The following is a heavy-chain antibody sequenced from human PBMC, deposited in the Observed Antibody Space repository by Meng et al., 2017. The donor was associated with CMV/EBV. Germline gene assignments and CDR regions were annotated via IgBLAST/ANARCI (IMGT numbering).Heavy chain of an antibody. J-gene: IGHJ6*02. Sequence: GESLKISCAASGFTFSGYAMHWVRQAPGKGLEWVAVISYDGSNKYYADSVKGRFTISRDNSKNTLYLQMNSLRAEDTAVYYCACGVVVPAAISVRVISVLGYYYYGMDVWGQGTTVTVSS. CDR2: ISYDGSNK. V-gene: IGHV3-30*04. D-gene: IGHD2-2*01. CDR1: GFTFSGYA. CDR3: ACGVVVPAAISVRVISVLGYYYYGMDV.